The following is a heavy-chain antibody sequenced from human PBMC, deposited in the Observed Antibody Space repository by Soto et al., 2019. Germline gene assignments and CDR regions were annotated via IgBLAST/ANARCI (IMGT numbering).Heavy chain of an antibody. CDR1: GFTFSDYY. Sequence: GGSLRLSCAASGFTFSDYYMSWIRQAPGKGLEWVSFISSRSSTIYYADSVKGRFTISRDNAKNSLYLQMNRLRADDTAVYYCATVSGYSSASAYYFDFWGQGALVTVSS. CDR2: ISSRSSTI. D-gene: IGHD5-12*01. V-gene: IGHV3-11*01. J-gene: IGHJ4*02. CDR3: ATVSGYSSASAYYFDF.